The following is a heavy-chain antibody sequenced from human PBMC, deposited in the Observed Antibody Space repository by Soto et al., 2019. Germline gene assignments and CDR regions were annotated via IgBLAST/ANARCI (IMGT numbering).Heavy chain of an antibody. V-gene: IGHV4-59*01. CDR2: IYYSGST. D-gene: IGHD3-10*01. CDR1: GGSISSYY. CDR3: ASRGRGDAFDI. J-gene: IGHJ3*02. Sequence: QVQLQESGTGLVKPSETLSLTCTVSGGSISSYYWSWLRQPPGKGLEWIGYIYYSGSTNYNPSLKSRVTISVDTSKNQFSLKLSSVTAADTAVYYCASRGRGDAFDIWGQGTMVTVSS.